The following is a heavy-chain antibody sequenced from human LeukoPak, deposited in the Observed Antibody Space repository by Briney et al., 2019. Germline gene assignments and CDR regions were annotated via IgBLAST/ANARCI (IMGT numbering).Heavy chain of an antibody. CDR1: GGSISYYY. V-gene: IGHV4-34*01. D-gene: IGHD3-22*01. CDR2: INHSGST. J-gene: IGHJ1*01. Sequence: PSETLSLTCTVSGGSISYYYWSWIRQPPGKGLEWIGEINHSGSTNYNPSLKSRVTISVDTSKNQFSLKLSSVSAADTAVYYCAYSSDYQQKWGQGTLVTVSS. CDR3: AYSSDYQQK.